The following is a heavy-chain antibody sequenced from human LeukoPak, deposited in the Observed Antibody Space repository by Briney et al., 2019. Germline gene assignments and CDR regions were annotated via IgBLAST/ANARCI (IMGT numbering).Heavy chain of an antibody. CDR2: IYYSGST. V-gene: IGHV4-59*12. CDR1: GGSISSYY. D-gene: IGHD3-3*01. CDR3: ARDYFWSGFYYYGMDV. Sequence: PSETLSLTCTVSGGSISSYYWSWIRQPPGKGLEWIGCIYYSGSTNYNPSLKSRVTMSVDTSKNQFSLKLSSVTAADTAVYYCARDYFWSGFYYYGMDVWGQGTTVTVSS. J-gene: IGHJ6*02.